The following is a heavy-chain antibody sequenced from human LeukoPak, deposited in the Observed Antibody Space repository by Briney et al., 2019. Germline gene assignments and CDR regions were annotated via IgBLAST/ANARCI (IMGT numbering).Heavy chain of an antibody. J-gene: IGHJ4*02. CDR3: ARWYYYDSSGSDYYFDY. V-gene: IGHV1-69*04. Sequence: ASVKVSCKASGGTFSSYAISWVRQAPGQGLEWMGRIIPIFGIANYAQKLQGRVTITADKSTSTAYMELSSLRSEDTAVYYCARWYYYDSSGSDYYFDYWGQGTLVTVSS. D-gene: IGHD3-22*01. CDR1: GGTFSSYA. CDR2: IIPIFGIA.